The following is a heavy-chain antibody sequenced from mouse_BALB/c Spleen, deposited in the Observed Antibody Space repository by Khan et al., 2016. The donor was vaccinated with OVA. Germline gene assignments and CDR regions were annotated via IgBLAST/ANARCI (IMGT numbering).Heavy chain of an antibody. V-gene: IGHV3-8*02. J-gene: IGHJ1*01. CDR3: ARPGSGYVYWYFDV. CDR2: ISYSGST. Sequence: VQLQESGPSLVKPSQTLSLTCSVTGDSITSGYWNWIRKFPGNKLEYMGYISYSGSTYYNPSLKSRISITRDTSKNQYYLQLNSVTTEDTASYCCARPGSGYVYWYFDVWGAGTTVTVSS. D-gene: IGHD1-1*01. CDR1: GDSITSGY.